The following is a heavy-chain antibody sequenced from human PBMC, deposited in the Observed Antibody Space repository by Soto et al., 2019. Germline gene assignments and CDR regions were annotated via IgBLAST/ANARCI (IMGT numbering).Heavy chain of an antibody. Sequence: QVQLVESGGGVVQPGRSLRLSCAASGFTFSSYGMHWVRQAPGKGLAWVAVISYDGSNKYYADSVKGRFTISRDNSKNTLYLQMNSLRAEDTAVYYCAKTCSGGSCYSRFDYWGQGTLVTVSS. V-gene: IGHV3-30*18. J-gene: IGHJ4*02. D-gene: IGHD2-15*01. CDR1: GFTFSSYG. CDR2: ISYDGSNK. CDR3: AKTCSGGSCYSRFDY.